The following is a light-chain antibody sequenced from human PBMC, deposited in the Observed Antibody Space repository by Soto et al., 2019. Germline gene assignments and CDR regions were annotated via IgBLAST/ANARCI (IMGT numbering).Light chain of an antibody. CDR3: LKHNTYPPT. V-gene: IGKV1-9*01. CDR1: QGISNY. CDR2: DAS. J-gene: IGKJ1*01. Sequence: DIQLTQSPSFLSASIGYRVTITCRASQGISNYLAWYQQKQGKDPRLLIYDASTLQSGVPSRFSGSGSGTEFTLTISSLQPEDFATYYCLKHNTYPPTCGKGNKVAIK.